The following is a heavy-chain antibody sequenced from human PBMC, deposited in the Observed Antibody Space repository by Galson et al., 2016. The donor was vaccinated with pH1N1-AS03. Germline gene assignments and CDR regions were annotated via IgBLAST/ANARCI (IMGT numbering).Heavy chain of an antibody. J-gene: IGHJ5*02. Sequence: CKASGYTFTTYDINWVRQAPGQGLEWMGWMNPDSGNTGYAPSFQGRVTITRDTSISTAYMELSSLRFEDTAVYYCARGVVDCSGPACSGTLRFDPWGQGTLVTVSS. CDR3: ARGVVDCSGPACSGTLRFDP. CDR1: GYTFTTYD. D-gene: IGHD2-15*01. CDR2: MNPDSGNT. V-gene: IGHV1-8*03.